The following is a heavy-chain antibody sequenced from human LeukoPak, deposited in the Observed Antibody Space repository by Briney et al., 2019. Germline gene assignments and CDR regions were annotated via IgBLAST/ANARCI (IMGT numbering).Heavy chain of an antibody. CDR1: GYTFTSYG. D-gene: IGHD5-18*01. Sequence: ASVKASCKASGYTFTSYGISWVRQAPGQGLEWMGWISAYNGNTNYAQKLQGRVTMTTDTSTSTAYMELRSLRSDDTAVYYCARERLTHARGYSYGYNYWGQGTLVTVSS. CDR3: ARERLTHARGYSYGYNY. CDR2: ISAYNGNT. J-gene: IGHJ4*02. V-gene: IGHV1-18*01.